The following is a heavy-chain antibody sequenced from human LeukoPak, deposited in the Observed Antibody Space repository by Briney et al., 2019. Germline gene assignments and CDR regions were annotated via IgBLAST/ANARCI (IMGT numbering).Heavy chain of an antibody. D-gene: IGHD6-19*01. V-gene: IGHV1-24*01. CDR3: ARSSGWYRVFDY. J-gene: IGHJ4*02. Sequence: ASVKVSCKVSGYTLTELSMHWVRQAPGKGLEWMGGFDPEDGETIYAQKFQGRVTMTEDTSTDTAYMELSSLRSEDMAVYYCARSSGWYRVFDYWGQGTLVTVSS. CDR2: FDPEDGET. CDR1: GYTLTELS.